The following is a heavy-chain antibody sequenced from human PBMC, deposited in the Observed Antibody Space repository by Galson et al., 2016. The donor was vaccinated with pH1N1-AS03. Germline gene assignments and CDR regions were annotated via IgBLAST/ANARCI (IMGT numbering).Heavy chain of an antibody. CDR3: ARRPTGIDY. D-gene: IGHD3-10*01. Sequence: TLSLTCSVSGGSISSGGFYWSWIRQNPGKGLEWIGYIYYSGSTYYNPSLKSRVTISVDTSKNQFSLKLRSVTAADAGVYYCARRPTGIDYWGQGTQVTVSS. V-gene: IGHV4-31*03. J-gene: IGHJ4*02. CDR2: IYYSGST. CDR1: GGSISSGGFY.